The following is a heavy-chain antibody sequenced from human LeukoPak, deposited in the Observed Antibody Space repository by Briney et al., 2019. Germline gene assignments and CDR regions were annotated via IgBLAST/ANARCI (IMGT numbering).Heavy chain of an antibody. CDR3: ARGRGYTYFV. D-gene: IGHD5-18*01. CDR2: INHSGST. J-gene: IGHJ4*02. Sequence: PSETLSLTCAVYGGPFSGYYWSWIRQPPGKGLEWIGEINHSGSTNYNPSLKSRVTISVDTSKNQFSLKLSSVTAADTAVYYCARGRGYTYFVWGQGTLVTVSS. CDR1: GGPFSGYY. V-gene: IGHV4-34*01.